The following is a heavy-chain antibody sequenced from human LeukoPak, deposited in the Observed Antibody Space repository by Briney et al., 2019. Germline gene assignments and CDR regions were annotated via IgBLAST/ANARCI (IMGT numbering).Heavy chain of an antibody. CDR1: GFTFGRYW. D-gene: IGHD3/OR15-3a*01. CDR2: IKQDGSQK. J-gene: IGHJ4*02. Sequence: GGSLRLSCAASGFTFGRYWMSWVRQAPGKGLEWVANIKQDGSQKYYVDSVRGRFTISRDNAKNSLYLQMNSLRAEDTAVYYCAREWTYWGQGTLVTVSS. CDR3: AREWTY. V-gene: IGHV3-7*01.